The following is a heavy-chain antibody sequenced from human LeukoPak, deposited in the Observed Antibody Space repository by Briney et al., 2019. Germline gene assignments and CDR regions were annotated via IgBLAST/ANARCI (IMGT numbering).Heavy chain of an antibody. J-gene: IGHJ4*02. CDR3: AKDQRWESPHYLDS. D-gene: IGHD1-26*01. CDR2: IRSSSET. Sequence: SGGSLRLSCAASGFIFSQYSMNWVRQAPGKGLEWVSHIRSSSETFYADSVKGRFTISRDNARNSLYLQMNTLRDEDTAVYYCAKDQRWESPHYLDSWGQGTLVTVSS. CDR1: GFIFSQYS. V-gene: IGHV3-48*02.